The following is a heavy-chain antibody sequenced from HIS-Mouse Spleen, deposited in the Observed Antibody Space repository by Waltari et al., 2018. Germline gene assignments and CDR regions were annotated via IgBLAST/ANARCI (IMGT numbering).Heavy chain of an antibody. CDR1: GFTFDDYG. V-gene: IGHV3-20*01. D-gene: IGHD6-13*01. J-gene: IGHJ6*02. CDR2: INWNGGST. Sequence: EVQLVESGGGVVRPGGSLRLACAAAGFTFDDYGLSWVRPPPGQGLEWVSGINWNGGSTGYADSVKGRFTISRDNAKNSLYLQMNSLRAEDTALYHCARAAEQQLVRDYYYGMDVWGQGTTVTVSS. CDR3: ARAAEQQLVRDYYYGMDV.